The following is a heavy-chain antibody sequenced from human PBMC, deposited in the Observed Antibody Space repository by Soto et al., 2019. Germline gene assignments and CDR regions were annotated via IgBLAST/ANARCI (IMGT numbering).Heavy chain of an antibody. J-gene: IGHJ6*02. CDR3: AKEAIFGVVIAPLYGMEV. CDR2: ISGSGGST. D-gene: IGHD3-3*01. CDR1: GFTFSSYA. Sequence: SGGSLRLSCAASGFTFSSYAMSWVRQAPGKGLEWVSAISGSGGSTYYADSVKGRFTISRDNSKNTLYLQMNSLRAEDTAVYYCAKEAIFGVVIAPLYGMEVWGQGTTVTVSS. V-gene: IGHV3-23*01.